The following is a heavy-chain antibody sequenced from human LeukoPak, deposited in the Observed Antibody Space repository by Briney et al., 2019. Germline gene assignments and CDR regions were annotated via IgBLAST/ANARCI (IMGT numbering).Heavy chain of an antibody. CDR2: INSYNGES. CDR1: GYTFTSYD. CDR3: AKGWARLDY. V-gene: IGHV1-18*01. J-gene: IGHJ4*02. D-gene: IGHD1-26*01. Sequence: GASVKVSCKASGYTFTSYDISWARQAPGQGLEWMGWINSYNGESYYAEKLQGRVTMTTDTSTSTAYMELRSLRSDDTAVYYCAKGWARLDYWGQGTLVTVSS.